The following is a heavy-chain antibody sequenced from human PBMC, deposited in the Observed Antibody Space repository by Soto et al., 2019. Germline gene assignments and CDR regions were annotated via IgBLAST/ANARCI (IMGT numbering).Heavy chain of an antibody. CDR1: GGSISSGGYY. CDR3: ARARGSVLRFLEWFLMDV. J-gene: IGHJ6*02. CDR2: IYYSGST. Sequence: LSLTCTVSGGSISSGGYYWSWIRQHPGKGLEWIGYIYYSGSTYYNPSLKSRVTISVDTSKNQFSLKLSSVTAADTAVYYCARARGSVLRFLEWFLMDVWGQGTTVTVS. V-gene: IGHV4-31*02. D-gene: IGHD3-3*01.